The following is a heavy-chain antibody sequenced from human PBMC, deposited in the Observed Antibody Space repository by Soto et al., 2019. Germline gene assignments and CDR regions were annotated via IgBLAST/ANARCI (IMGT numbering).Heavy chain of an antibody. CDR2: IVVGSGNT. D-gene: IGHD3-22*01. CDR3: AASWIRNYYDSSRYRTPYGMDV. V-gene: IGHV1-58*01. J-gene: IGHJ6*02. Sequence: GASVKVSCKASGFTFTSSAVQWVRQARGQRLEWIGWIVVGSGNTNYAQKFQERVTITRDMSTSTAYMELSSLRSEDTAVYYCAASWIRNYYDSSRYRTPYGMDVWGQGTTVTVSS. CDR1: GFTFTSSA.